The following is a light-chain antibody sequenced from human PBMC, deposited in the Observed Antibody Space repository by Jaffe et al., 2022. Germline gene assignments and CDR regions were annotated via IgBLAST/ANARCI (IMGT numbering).Light chain of an antibody. CDR2: WAS. CDR3: LQYYRTPHT. Sequence: DIVMTQSPDSLVVSLGERVTINCKSSQSILYSSNNKNYLAWYQQKPGQPPKLLIYWASTRESGVPDRFSGSESGTDFTLTISSLQAEDVAVYYCLQYYRTPHTFGQGTKLEI. CDR1: QSILYSSNNKNY. J-gene: IGKJ2*01. V-gene: IGKV4-1*01.